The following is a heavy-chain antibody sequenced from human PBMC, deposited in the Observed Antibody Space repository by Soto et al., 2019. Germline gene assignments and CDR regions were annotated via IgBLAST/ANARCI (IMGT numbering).Heavy chain of an antibody. CDR3: AREIWFGELFPHFDY. D-gene: IGHD3-10*01. V-gene: IGHV3-23*01. CDR1: GFTFSSYA. Sequence: GGSLRLSCAASGFTFSSYAMSWVRRAPGKGLEWVSAISGSGGSTYYADSVKGRFTISRDNSKNTLYLQMNSLRAEDTAVYYCAREIWFGELFPHFDYWGQGTLVTVSS. CDR2: ISGSGGST. J-gene: IGHJ4*02.